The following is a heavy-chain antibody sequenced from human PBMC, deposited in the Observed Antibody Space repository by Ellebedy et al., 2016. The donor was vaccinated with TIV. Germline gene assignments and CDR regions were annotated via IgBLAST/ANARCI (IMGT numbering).Heavy chain of an antibody. Sequence: GGSLRLSXAASGFTFSSYAMSWVRQAPGKGLEWVSYISSSSSTIYYADSVKGRFTISRDNAKNSLYLQMNSLRAEDTAVYYCARDQECSSTSCYPTYFDYWGQGTLVTVSS. CDR3: ARDQECSSTSCYPTYFDY. D-gene: IGHD2-2*01. CDR1: GFTFSSYA. CDR2: ISSSSSTI. J-gene: IGHJ4*02. V-gene: IGHV3-48*01.